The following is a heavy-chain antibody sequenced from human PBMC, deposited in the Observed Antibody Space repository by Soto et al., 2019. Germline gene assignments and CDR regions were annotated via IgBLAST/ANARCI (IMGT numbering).Heavy chain of an antibody. Sequence: EVQLVESGGGLVQPGGSLRLSCAASGFTFSDHYMDWVRQAPGKGLEWIARSRNKASGYTTVYAASVRGKFTISRDDSRSSLYLQMNSLNTEDTAVYCCARGFHSFDIWAEGQWSPSLQ. CDR3: ARGFHSFDI. V-gene: IGHV3-72*01. CDR2: SRNKASGYTT. J-gene: IGHJ3*02. CDR1: GFTFSDHY.